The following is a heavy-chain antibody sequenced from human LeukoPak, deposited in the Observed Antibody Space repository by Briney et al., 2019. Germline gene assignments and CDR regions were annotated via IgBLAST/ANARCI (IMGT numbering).Heavy chain of an antibody. CDR2: IIPILGIA. J-gene: IGHJ5*02. D-gene: IGHD5-12*01. CDR3: ARSPKLRSRPNNNWFDR. V-gene: IGHV1-69*04. CDR1: GGTFSSYA. Sequence: ASVTVSCTASGGTFSSYAISWVRQAPGQGLEWMGRIIPILGIANYAQKFQGRVTITADKSTSTAYMELSSLRSEDTAVYYCARSPKLRSRPNNNWFDRWGQGTLVTVSS.